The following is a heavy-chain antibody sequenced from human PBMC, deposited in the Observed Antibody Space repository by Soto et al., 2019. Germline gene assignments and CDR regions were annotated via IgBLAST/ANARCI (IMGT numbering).Heavy chain of an antibody. Sequence: GASVKVSCKASGYTFTSYYMHWVRQAPGQGLEWMGIINPSGGSTSYAQKFQGRVTVTRGTSTSTVYMELSSLRSEDTAVYYCARARSGSGWGQRSAFDIWGQGTMVTVSS. J-gene: IGHJ3*02. D-gene: IGHD6-19*01. CDR3: ARARSGSGWGQRSAFDI. CDR1: GYTFTSYY. CDR2: INPSGGST. V-gene: IGHV1-46*01.